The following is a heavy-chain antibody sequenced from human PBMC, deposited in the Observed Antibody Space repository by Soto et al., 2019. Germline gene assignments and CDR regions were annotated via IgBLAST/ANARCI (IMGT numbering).Heavy chain of an antibody. Sequence: QVQLVQSGAEVKKPGSSVKVSCKASGGTFSSYAISWVRQAPGQGLEWMGGIIPIFGTANYAQKFQGRVTITAAESTSTAYMELSSLRSEDTAVYYCARDAGITGTALLRYYYYGMDVWGQGTTVTVSS. V-gene: IGHV1-69*12. CDR1: GGTFSSYA. D-gene: IGHD1-20*01. J-gene: IGHJ6*02. CDR3: ARDAGITGTALLRYYYYGMDV. CDR2: IIPIFGTA.